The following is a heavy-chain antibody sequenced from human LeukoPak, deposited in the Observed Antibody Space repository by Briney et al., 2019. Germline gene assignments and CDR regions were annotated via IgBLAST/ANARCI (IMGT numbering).Heavy chain of an antibody. CDR3: ARRSVRGVIRY. D-gene: IGHD3-10*01. CDR2: INHTGST. V-gene: IGHV4-34*01. CDR1: GGSFSGYY. Sequence: PSETLSLTCAVYGGSFSGYYWSWTRQPPGKGLEWIGEINHTGSTNYNPSLKSRVTISVDTSKNQFSLKLSSVTAADTAVYYCARRSVRGVIRYWGQGTLVTVSS. J-gene: IGHJ4*02.